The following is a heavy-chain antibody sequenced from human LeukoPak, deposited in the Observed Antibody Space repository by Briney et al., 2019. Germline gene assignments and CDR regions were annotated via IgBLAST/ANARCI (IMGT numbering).Heavy chain of an antibody. CDR3: ASDQGYSGSYYGDY. Sequence: QAGGSLRLSCAAAGFIFSNYNMNWVRQAPGKGLEWVSYISSRSSTIYYAHSVKGRFTISRDNAKNSLFLQMNSLRAEDTAVYYCASDQGYSGSYYGDYWGQGTLVTVSS. J-gene: IGHJ4*02. CDR1: GFIFSNYN. CDR2: ISSRSSTI. D-gene: IGHD1-26*01. V-gene: IGHV3-48*04.